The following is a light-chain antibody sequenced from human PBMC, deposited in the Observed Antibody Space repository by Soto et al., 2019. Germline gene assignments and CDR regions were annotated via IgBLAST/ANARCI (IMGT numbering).Light chain of an antibody. J-gene: IGKJ1*01. Sequence: DIQLTQSPSFLSASVGDRFTSTCRASQVMSSYLAWYQQKPGKAPNLLIYAASTLQRGVPSRFSGSESATEFTLTISSLQPEDFATYYCQQVDSYPRTFGQGTTVDIK. CDR3: QQVDSYPRT. V-gene: IGKV1-9*01. CDR1: QVMSSY. CDR2: AAS.